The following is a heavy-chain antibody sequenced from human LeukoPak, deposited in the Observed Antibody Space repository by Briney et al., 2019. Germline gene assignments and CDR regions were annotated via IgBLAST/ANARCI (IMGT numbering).Heavy chain of an antibody. Sequence: GESLKISCKGSGYRFTSYWIGWVRQMPGKGLEWMGIIYPDDSDTKYSPSFQGQVTISADKSISTAYLQWSSLKASDTAMYYCASPGVVTASGAFDIWGQGTMVSVSS. J-gene: IGHJ3*02. CDR1: GYRFTSYW. CDR2: IYPDDSDT. CDR3: ASPGVVTASGAFDI. V-gene: IGHV5-51*01. D-gene: IGHD2-21*02.